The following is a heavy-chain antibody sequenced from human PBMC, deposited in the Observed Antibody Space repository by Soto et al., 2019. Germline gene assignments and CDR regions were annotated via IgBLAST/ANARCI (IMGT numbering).Heavy chain of an antibody. V-gene: IGHV3-7*03. Sequence: GGSLRLSCAASGFTFSSYWMSWVRQAPGKGLEWVANIKQDGSEKYDVDSVKGRFTISRDNAKNSLYLQMNSLRAEDTAVYYCARAITTKGYSSGWYAFDIWGQGTMVTVSS. CDR2: IKQDGSEK. CDR3: ARAITTKGYSSGWYAFDI. CDR1: GFTFSSYW. J-gene: IGHJ3*02. D-gene: IGHD6-19*01.